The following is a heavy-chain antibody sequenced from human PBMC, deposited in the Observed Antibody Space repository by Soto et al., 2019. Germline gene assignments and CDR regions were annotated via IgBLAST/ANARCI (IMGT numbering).Heavy chain of an antibody. Sequence: GGSLRLSCAASGFTFSSYSMNWVRQAPGKGLEWVSSISSSSNYIYYADPLQGRFTISRDNAKNSLYLQMNSLRAEDTAVYYCARGDIVVAGLGNDYWGQGTLVTVSS. CDR1: GFTFSSYS. CDR2: ISSSSNYI. D-gene: IGHD6-19*01. CDR3: ARGDIVVAGLGNDY. V-gene: IGHV3-21*01. J-gene: IGHJ4*02.